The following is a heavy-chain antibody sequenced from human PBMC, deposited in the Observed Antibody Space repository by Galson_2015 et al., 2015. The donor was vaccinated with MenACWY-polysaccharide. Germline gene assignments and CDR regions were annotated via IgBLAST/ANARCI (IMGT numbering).Heavy chain of an antibody. CDR1: GFTFNNYA. CDR2: IGGRGGSGADT. V-gene: IGHV3-23*01. Sequence: SLRLSCAASGFTFNNYAMSWVRQAPGKGLEWVSGIGGRGGSGADTYYADSVKGRFTISRDNSKNTLYLQMNSLRAEDTAVYHCATGSSWYTWFDPSGQGTPVTVSS. J-gene: IGHJ5*02. D-gene: IGHD6-13*01. CDR3: ATGSSWYTWFDP.